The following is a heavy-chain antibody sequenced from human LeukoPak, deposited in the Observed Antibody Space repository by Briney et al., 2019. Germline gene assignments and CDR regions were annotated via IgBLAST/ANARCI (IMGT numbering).Heavy chain of an antibody. Sequence: GGSLRLSCAASGFTFRSYWMSWVRQAPGKGLEWVANVKVDGGETHYVDSVKGRFTISRDNARSSLYLQMNSLRADDTAVYYCTRDDGAGPHYWGQGTLVTVSS. CDR3: TRDDGAGPHY. J-gene: IGHJ4*02. V-gene: IGHV3-7*01. CDR2: VKVDGGET. CDR1: GFTFRSYW. D-gene: IGHD3-10*01.